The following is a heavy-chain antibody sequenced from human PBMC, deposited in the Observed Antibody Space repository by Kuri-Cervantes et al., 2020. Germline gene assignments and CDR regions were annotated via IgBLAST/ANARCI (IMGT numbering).Heavy chain of an antibody. CDR2: INSDGSST. D-gene: IGHD3-22*01. CDR3: ARASYDSSGYFY. V-gene: IGHV3-74*01. Sequence: GGSLRLSCAASGFTFSSYWMHWVRQAPGKGLVWVSRINSDGSSTSYADSVKGRFTISRDNAKNSLYLQMNSLRDEDTAVYYCARASYDSSGYFYWGQGTLVTVSS. J-gene: IGHJ4*02. CDR1: GFTFSSYW.